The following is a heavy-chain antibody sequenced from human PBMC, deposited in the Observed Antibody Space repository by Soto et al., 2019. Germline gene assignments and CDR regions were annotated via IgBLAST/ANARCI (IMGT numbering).Heavy chain of an antibody. D-gene: IGHD1-7*01. CDR1: GFSFSSDS. V-gene: IGHV3-21*01. J-gene: IGHJ4*02. CDR2: ISSGGSFK. Sequence: EVQLVESGGGLVKPGGSLRLSCAASGFSFSSDSMGWVRQAPGKGLEWVSSISSGGSFKNYEDSVKGRFTIYRDNAKNSLYLQMSGLNDEDTAVYYCARDPPTGTTLDWADSWGQGTLVTVSS. CDR3: ARDPPTGTTLDWADS.